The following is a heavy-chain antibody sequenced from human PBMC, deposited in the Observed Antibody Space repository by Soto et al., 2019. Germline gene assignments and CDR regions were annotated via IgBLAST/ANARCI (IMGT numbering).Heavy chain of an antibody. CDR3: TTELGYYDSSGYYSYDY. V-gene: IGHV3-33*01. D-gene: IGHD3-22*01. CDR2: IWYDGSNK. CDR1: GFTFSCHV. J-gene: IGHJ4*02. Sequence: LXLSCASSGFTFSCHVMHWCLQAPVKGLEWVAVIWYDGSNKYYADSVKGRFTISRDDSKNTLYLQMNSLKTEDTAVYYCTTELGYYDSSGYYSYDYWGQGTLVTVSS.